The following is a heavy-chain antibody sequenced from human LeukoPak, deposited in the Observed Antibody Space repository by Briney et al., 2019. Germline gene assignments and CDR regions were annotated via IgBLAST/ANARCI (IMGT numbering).Heavy chain of an antibody. V-gene: IGHV3-66*02. CDR3: ARDQYYYGSGTIDY. J-gene: IGHJ4*02. CDR1: GFTVSSNY. CDR2: IYSGGST. Sequence: GGSLRLSCAASGFTVSSNYMSWVRQAPGKGLEWVSVIYSGGSTYYADSVKGRFTISRDNSKNTQYLQMNSLRAEDTAVYYCARDQYYYGSGTIDYWGQGTLVTVSS. D-gene: IGHD3-10*01.